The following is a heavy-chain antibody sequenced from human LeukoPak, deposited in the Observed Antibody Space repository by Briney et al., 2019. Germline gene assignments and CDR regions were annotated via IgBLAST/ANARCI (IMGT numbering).Heavy chain of an antibody. J-gene: IGHJ6*02. CDR2: INHSGST. CDR3: ARVVRGYHYGMDV. Sequence: SETLSLTCAVYGGSFSGYYWSWIRQPPGKGLEWIGEINHSGSTNYNPSLKSRVTISVDTSKNQFSLKLSPVTAADTAVYYCARVVRGYHYGMDVWGQGTTVTVSS. CDR1: GGSFSGYY. D-gene: IGHD2-15*01. V-gene: IGHV4-34*01.